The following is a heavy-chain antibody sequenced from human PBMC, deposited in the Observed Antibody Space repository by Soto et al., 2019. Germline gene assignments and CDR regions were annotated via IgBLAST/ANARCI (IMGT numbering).Heavy chain of an antibody. CDR1: GGSISRYY. CDR2: IFYSGSA. V-gene: IGHV4-59*12. CDR3: ARPPSGVWGLDF. Sequence: QVQLQESGPGLVTPSETLSLTCTVSGGSISRYYWSWIRQSPGKGLEWIGNIFYSGSAGYSPSLKSRVTISIDTSKTQSPLTLTSVTAADTAVYYCARPPSGVWGLDFWGQGALVAVSS. J-gene: IGHJ4*02. D-gene: IGHD7-27*01.